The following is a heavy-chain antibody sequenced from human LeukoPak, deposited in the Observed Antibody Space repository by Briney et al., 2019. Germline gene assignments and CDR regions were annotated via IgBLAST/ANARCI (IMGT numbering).Heavy chain of an antibody. D-gene: IGHD1/OR15-1a*01. J-gene: IGHJ4*02. CDR2: INEDGRGK. V-gene: IGHV3-7*04. CDR1: GFTFMSYW. CDR3: ARSWNSLDY. Sequence: GGSLRLSCAASGFTFMSYWMSWVRQAPGKGLEWVAHINEDGRGKYYVDSMKGRFTISRDNGKNSLYLQMNSLSAEDTAVYYCARSWNSLDYWGQGTLVIVSS.